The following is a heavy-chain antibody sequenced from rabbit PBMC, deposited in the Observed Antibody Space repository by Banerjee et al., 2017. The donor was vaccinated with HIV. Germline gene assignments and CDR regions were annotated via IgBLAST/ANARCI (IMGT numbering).Heavy chain of an antibody. CDR1: GFSFSSGCW. D-gene: IGHD4-2*01. J-gene: IGHJ3*01. CDR2: IYIGDDNT. Sequence: QQQLEESGGGLVQPGGTLTLTCKASGFSFSSGCWICWVRQAPGKGLEWIACIYIGDDNTYYASWAKGRFTISKTSSTTVTLQMTSLTAADTATYFCARYGGSFYYTRLGLWGQGTLVTVS. CDR3: ARYGGSFYYTRLGL. V-gene: IGHV1S45*01.